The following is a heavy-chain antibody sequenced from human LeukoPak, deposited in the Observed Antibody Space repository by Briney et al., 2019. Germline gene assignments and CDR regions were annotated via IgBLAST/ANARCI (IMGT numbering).Heavy chain of an antibody. J-gene: IGHJ4*02. D-gene: IGHD6-19*01. CDR2: IRYDGTSK. V-gene: IGHV3-30*02. Sequence: GGSLRLSCAASGFTFSGYWMNWVRQAPGKGLEWVAFIRYDGTSKYSTDPVKGRFTISRDNSKNTLYLQMNSLRAEDTAVYYCAKSLAVERYGDFFDFWGQGTLITVSS. CDR3: AKSLAVERYGDFFDF. CDR1: GFTFSGYW.